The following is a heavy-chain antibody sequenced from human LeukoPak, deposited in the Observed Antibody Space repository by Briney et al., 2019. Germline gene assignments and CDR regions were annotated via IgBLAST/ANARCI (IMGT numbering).Heavy chain of an antibody. CDR2: ISYDGINE. CDR1: GFDFSDFY. D-gene: IGHD2-15*01. Sequence: SGGSLRLSCAASGFDFSDFYMHWVRQAPGKGLEWVAFISYDGINEYYAGSVKGRFTISRDNSKNTLYLQMNSLRAEDMAFYYCARDPKGYCSGGRCFIYHFDYWGQGTLVTVSS. V-gene: IGHV3-30-3*01. CDR3: ARDPKGYCSGGRCFIYHFDY. J-gene: IGHJ4*02.